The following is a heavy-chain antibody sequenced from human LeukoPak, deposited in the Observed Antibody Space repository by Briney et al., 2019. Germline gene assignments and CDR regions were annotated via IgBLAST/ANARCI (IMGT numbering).Heavy chain of an antibody. CDR1: GGSISSYY. J-gene: IGHJ3*02. CDR3: ARDMTLYTHDAFDI. V-gene: IGHV4-59*01. D-gene: IGHD2-21*02. Sequence: SVTLSLTCTVSGGSISSYYWSWIRQPPGKGLEWIGYIYYSGSTNYNPSLKSRVTISVDTSKNQFSLTLSSVTAADTAVYYCARDMTLYTHDAFDIWGQGTMATVSS. CDR2: IYYSGST.